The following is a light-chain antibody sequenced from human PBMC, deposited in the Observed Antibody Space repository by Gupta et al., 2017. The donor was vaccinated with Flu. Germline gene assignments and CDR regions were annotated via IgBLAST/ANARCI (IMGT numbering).Light chain of an antibody. CDR1: SSNVGNNY. CDR2: ENN. Sequence: QSVLTQPPSVSAAPGQRVTISCSGSSSNVGNNYVSWYQFLPGTAPKLLIYENNKRPSGIPDRFSGSKSGTSATLGFTGLQTGDEADYYCGSWDSDLSAWVFGGGTKLTVL. J-gene: IGLJ3*02. V-gene: IGLV1-51*02. CDR3: GSWDSDLSAWV.